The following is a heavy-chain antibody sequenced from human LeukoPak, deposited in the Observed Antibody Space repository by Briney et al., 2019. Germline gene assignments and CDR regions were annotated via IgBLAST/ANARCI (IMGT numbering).Heavy chain of an antibody. CDR3: ARDIEMATITKPAFDI. Sequence: ASVKVSCKASGYTFTSYGISWVRQAPGQGLEWMGWISAYNGNTNYAQKLQGRVTMTTDTSTSTAYMELSSLRSEDTAVYYCARDIEMATITKPAFDIWGQGTMVTVSS. J-gene: IGHJ3*02. CDR1: GYTFTSYG. D-gene: IGHD5-24*01. CDR2: ISAYNGNT. V-gene: IGHV1-18*01.